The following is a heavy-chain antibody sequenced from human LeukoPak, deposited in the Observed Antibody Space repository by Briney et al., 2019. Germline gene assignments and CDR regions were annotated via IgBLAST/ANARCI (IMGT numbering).Heavy chain of an antibody. V-gene: IGHV4-34*01. D-gene: IGHD6-19*01. CDR3: ARGRGSSGWYSYFDY. CDR2: INHSGST. Sequence: SETLSLTCAVYGGSFSGYYWSWIRQPPGKGLEWIGEINHSGSTNYNPSLKSRVTISVDTSKNQFSLKLSSVTAADTAVYYCARGRGSSGWYSYFDYWGQGTLVTVFS. CDR1: GGSFSGYY. J-gene: IGHJ4*02.